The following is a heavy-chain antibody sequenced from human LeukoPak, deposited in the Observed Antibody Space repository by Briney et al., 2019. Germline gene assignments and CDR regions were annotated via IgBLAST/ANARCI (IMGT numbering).Heavy chain of an antibody. CDR1: GFTFSSYA. CDR3: AKDVGGVQDYYYDSSGYG. CDR2: ISGSGGST. D-gene: IGHD3-22*01. Sequence: GGSLRLSCAASGFTFSSYAMSWVRQAPGKGLEWVSAISGSGGSTYYADSVKGRFTISRDNSKNMLYLQMNSLRAEDTAVYYCAKDVGGVQDYYYDSSGYGWGQGTLVTVSS. J-gene: IGHJ4*02. V-gene: IGHV3-23*01.